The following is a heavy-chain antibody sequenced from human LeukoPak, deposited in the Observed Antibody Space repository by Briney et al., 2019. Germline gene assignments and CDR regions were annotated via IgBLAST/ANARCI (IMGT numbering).Heavy chain of an antibody. J-gene: IGHJ4*02. Sequence: GGSLRLSCAASGFIFSTYEMNWVRQAPGKGLEWVSSISSSSSYIYYADSVKGRFTISRDNAKNSLYLQMNSLRAEDTAVYYCARSGYNWNDCFDYWGQGTLVTVSS. D-gene: IGHD1-1*01. CDR3: ARSGYNWNDCFDY. V-gene: IGHV3-21*01. CDR2: ISSSSSYI. CDR1: GFIFSTYE.